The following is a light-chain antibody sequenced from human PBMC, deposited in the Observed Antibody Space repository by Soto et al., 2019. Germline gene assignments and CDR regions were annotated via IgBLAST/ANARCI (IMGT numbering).Light chain of an antibody. CDR3: AAWDDSLNGVV. CDR1: SSNIGSNT. CDR2: SNN. V-gene: IGLV1-44*01. J-gene: IGLJ2*01. Sequence: QSVLTQPPSASGTPGQRVTISCSGSSSNIGSNTVNWYQQLPGTAPKLLIYSNNQRPSGVPDRFSGSKSGTSASLAISGLQSEEEADYYSAAWDDSLNGVVFGGGTKVTVL.